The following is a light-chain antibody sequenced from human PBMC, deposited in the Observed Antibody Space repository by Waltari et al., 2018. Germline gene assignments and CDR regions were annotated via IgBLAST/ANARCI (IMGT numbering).Light chain of an antibody. CDR3: QTGGFGIWV. V-gene: IGLV4-69*01. CDR1: SGHSNYA. J-gene: IGLJ3*02. CDR2: VNSDGSH. Sequence: QLLLTQSPSASASLGASVKLTCPGSSGHSNYAIAWHQQHPHKGPRYLMKVNSDGSHIKGDGIPDRFSGSSSGAERYLTISSLQSEDEADYYCQTGGFGIWVFGGGTKLTVL.